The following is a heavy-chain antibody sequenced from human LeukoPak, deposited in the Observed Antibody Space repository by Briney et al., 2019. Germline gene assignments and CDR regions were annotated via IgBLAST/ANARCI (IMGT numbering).Heavy chain of an antibody. Sequence: GSSVKVSCKASGGTFSSYAISWVRQAPGQGLEWMGGIIPIFGTANYAQKFQGRVTITADESTSTAHMELSSLRSEDTAVYYCARAATLTSPWANYWGQGTLVTVSS. V-gene: IGHV1-69*01. D-gene: IGHD3-16*01. CDR1: GGTFSSYA. J-gene: IGHJ4*02. CDR2: IIPIFGTA. CDR3: ARAATLTSPWANY.